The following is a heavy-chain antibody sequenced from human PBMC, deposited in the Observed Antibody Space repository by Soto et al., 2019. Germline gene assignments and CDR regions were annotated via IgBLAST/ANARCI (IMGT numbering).Heavy chain of an antibody. J-gene: IGHJ6*02. Sequence: PGGSLRLSCAASGFTFSSYSMNWVRQAPGKGLEWVSSISSSSSYIYYADSVKGRFTISRDNAKNSLYLQMNSLRAEDTAVYYCARDPGQWIQLWSNKPYYYYGMDVWGQGTTVTVSS. CDR1: GFTFSSYS. CDR2: ISSSSSYI. V-gene: IGHV3-21*04. D-gene: IGHD5-18*01. CDR3: ARDPGQWIQLWSNKPYYYYGMDV.